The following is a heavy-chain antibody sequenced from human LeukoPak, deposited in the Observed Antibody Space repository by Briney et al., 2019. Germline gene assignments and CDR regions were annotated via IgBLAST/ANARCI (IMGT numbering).Heavy chain of an antibody. CDR3: ASDFYGSGRSNWFDP. CDR2: SYNGGTT. Sequence: PGGSLRLSCAASGFTVSSNYVNWVRQTPGKGLEWVSVSYNGGTTDYADSVKGRFTISRDNSRNTLYLQMNSLRVEDTAVYYCASDFYGSGRSNWFDPWGQGTLVTVSS. V-gene: IGHV3-66*02. CDR1: GFTVSSNY. J-gene: IGHJ5*02. D-gene: IGHD3-10*01.